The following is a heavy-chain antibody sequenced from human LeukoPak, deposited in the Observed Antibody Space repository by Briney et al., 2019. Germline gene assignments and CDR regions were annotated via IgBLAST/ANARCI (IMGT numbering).Heavy chain of an antibody. J-gene: IGHJ4*02. CDR3: ARGTTNNDY. CDR1: GFTFSRYW. Sequence: PGGSLRLSCAVSGFTFSRYWMHWVRQAPGKGLVWVSRINSNGSSTSHADSVKGRFTISRDNAKNTLYLQMNSLRAEDTGVYYCARGTTNNDYWGQGTVVTVSS. D-gene: IGHD1-14*01. V-gene: IGHV3-74*01. CDR2: INSNGSST.